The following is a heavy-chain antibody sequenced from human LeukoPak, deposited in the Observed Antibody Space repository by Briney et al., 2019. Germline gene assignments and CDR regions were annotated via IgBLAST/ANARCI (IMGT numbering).Heavy chain of an antibody. V-gene: IGHV3-21*01. J-gene: IGHJ3*02. D-gene: IGHD6-19*01. CDR2: ISTSSSYI. Sequence: GGSLRLSCAVSGFTFSSYSMNWVRQAPGKGLEWVSSISTSSSYINYADSVKGRFTISRDNAKKSLYLQMNSLRADDTALYYCARGASVVPGIDNAFDIWGQGTMVTVSS. CDR3: ARGASVVPGIDNAFDI. CDR1: GFTFSSYS.